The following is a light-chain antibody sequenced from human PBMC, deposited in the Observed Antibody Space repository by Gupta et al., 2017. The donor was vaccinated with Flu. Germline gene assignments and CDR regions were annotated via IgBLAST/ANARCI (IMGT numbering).Light chain of an antibody. V-gene: IGKV1-5*03. Sequence: PSHLSPSIGDRVTITCRASQSISSWLAWYQQKPGKAPKLLIYKASTVESGVPSRFSGIGSGTEFTLTISSRQPDDFATYYCQHENSSSRTFGQGTKVEIK. CDR2: KAS. CDR1: QSISSW. CDR3: QHENSSSRT. J-gene: IGKJ1*01.